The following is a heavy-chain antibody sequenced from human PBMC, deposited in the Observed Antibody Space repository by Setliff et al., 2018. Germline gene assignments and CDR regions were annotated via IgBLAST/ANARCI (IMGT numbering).Heavy chain of an antibody. CDR3: VRALLWSGEGRFDP. V-gene: IGHV4-61*09. J-gene: IGHJ5*02. D-gene: IGHD2-8*02. CDR1: GGSLSADYY. CDR2: VHPDGST. Sequence: PSETLSLTCTVSGGSLSADYYWSWIRQPAGKGLEWIGHVHPDGSTNYNPSLYSRLIISVDTSKNQFSLKLTSVTAADTAVYYCVRALLWSGEGRFDPWGQGTQVTVS.